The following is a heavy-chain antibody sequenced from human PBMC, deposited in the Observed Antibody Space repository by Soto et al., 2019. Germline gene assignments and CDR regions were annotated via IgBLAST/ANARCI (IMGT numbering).Heavy chain of an antibody. CDR2: IVVGSGNT. Sequence: ASVKVSCKASGFTFTSSAVQWVRQARGQRLEWIGWIVVGSGNTNYAQKFQERVTITRDMSTSTAYMELSSLRSEDTAVYYCAANLVGYCSSTSCYKPYYYYYGMDAWGQGTTVTVSS. CDR1: GFTFTSSA. D-gene: IGHD2-2*02. CDR3: AANLVGYCSSTSCYKPYYYYYGMDA. J-gene: IGHJ6*02. V-gene: IGHV1-58*01.